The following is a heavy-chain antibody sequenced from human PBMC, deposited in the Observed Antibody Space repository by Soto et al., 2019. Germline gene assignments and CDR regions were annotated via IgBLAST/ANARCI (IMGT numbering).Heavy chain of an antibody. V-gene: IGHV1-18*01. D-gene: IGHD4-4*01. J-gene: IGHJ4*02. CDR1: GYTFTSYG. CDR2: ISAYNGNT. CDR3: ARGTGDYSNYYFDY. Sequence: ASVKVSCKASGYTFTSYGISWVRQAPGQGLEWMGWISAYNGNTNYAQKLQGRVTMTTDTSTSTAYMELRSLRSDDTFVYYCARGTGDYSNYYFDYWGQGTLVTVSS.